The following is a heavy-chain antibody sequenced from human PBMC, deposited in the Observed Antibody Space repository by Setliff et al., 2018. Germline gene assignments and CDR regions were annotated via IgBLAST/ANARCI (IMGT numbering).Heavy chain of an antibody. CDR1: GGSISSGSYY. V-gene: IGHV4-61*02. D-gene: IGHD6-6*01. CDR3: ARDEEYSSSSGWDYYYYYGMDV. CDR2: IYTSGST. Sequence: SETLSLTCTVSGGSISSGSYYWSWIRQPAGKGPEWIGRIYTSGSTNYNPSLKSRVTISVDTSKNQFSLKLSSVTAADTAVYYCARDEEYSSSSGWDYYYYYGMDVWGQGTTVTVSS. J-gene: IGHJ6*02.